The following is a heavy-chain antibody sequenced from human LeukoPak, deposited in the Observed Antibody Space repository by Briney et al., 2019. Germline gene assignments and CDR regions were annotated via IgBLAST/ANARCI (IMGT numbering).Heavy chain of an antibody. CDR2: ISWNSGKI. D-gene: IGHD6-13*01. Sequence: GGSLRLSCGASGFTFYDYAMHWVRQAPGKGLEWVSGISWNSGKINYADSVKGRFTISRDNAKNSLYLEMNSLRAEDTALYYCAKDIGSSSWYLGNWGQGTLVTVSS. V-gene: IGHV3-9*01. J-gene: IGHJ4*02. CDR3: AKDIGSSSWYLGN. CDR1: GFTFYDYA.